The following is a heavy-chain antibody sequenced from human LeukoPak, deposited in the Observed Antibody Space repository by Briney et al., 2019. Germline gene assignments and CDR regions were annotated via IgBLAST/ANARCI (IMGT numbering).Heavy chain of an antibody. Sequence: GGSLRLSCAASGFTFSSYGMHWVRQAPGKGLEWVAFIRYDGSNKYYADSVKGRFTVSRANSKNTLYLQMNSLRAEDTAVYYCASERAAAGTSPFDFWGQGTLVTVSS. CDR2: IRYDGSNK. J-gene: IGHJ4*02. V-gene: IGHV3-30*02. CDR1: GFTFSSYG. CDR3: ASERAAAGTSPFDF. D-gene: IGHD6-13*01.